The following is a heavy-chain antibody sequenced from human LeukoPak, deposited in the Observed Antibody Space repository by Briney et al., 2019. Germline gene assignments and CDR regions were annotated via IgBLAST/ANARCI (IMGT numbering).Heavy chain of an antibody. J-gene: IGHJ4*02. CDR1: GFAFSTYG. CDR3: ARGLSGSYVDY. Sequence: GGSLRLSCAASGFAFSTYGMHWVRQAPGKGLEWVAVVWYDGSNKYYADSVKGRFTISRDNSKNTLYLQMNSLRAEDTAVYYCARGLSGSYVDYWGQGTLVTVSS. V-gene: IGHV3-33*08. CDR2: VWYDGSNK. D-gene: IGHD1-26*01.